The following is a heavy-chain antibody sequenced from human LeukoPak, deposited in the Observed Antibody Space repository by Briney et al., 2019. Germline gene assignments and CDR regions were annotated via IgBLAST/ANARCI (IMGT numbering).Heavy chain of an antibody. J-gene: IGHJ4*02. D-gene: IGHD3-10*01. CDR2: SYDGNAK. CDR3: AKERGLAPLWFGEFLN. Sequence: SYDGNAKYYADSVQARFTISRDNFKTTLYLQMNSLRAEDTAVYYCAKERGLAPLWFGEFLNWGQGALVTVSS. V-gene: IGHV3-30*18.